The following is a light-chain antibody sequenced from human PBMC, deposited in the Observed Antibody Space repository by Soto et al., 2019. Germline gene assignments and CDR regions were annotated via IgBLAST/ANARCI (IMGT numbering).Light chain of an antibody. CDR1: SSNIGAGYD. J-gene: IGLJ1*01. CDR3: QSYDSSLSSYV. CDR2: GNS. V-gene: IGLV1-40*01. Sequence: QSVLTQPPSVSGAPGQRVTISCTGSSSNIGAGYDVHWYQQLPGTAPKLLIYGNSNRPSGVPDRFSGSQSGTSASLAITGLQAEDEDDDYCQSYDSSLSSYVFGTGTKLTVL.